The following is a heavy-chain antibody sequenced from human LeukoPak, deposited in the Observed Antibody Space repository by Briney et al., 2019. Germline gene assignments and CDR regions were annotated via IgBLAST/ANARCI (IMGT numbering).Heavy chain of an antibody. J-gene: IGHJ4*02. V-gene: IGHV4-34*01. Sequence: PSETLSLTCAVYGESFNVYYWTWVPQPPGEGQKWIGENNKSGRTNYNPSLKIRITISADTSKNKVSLKLNSVTAADTAVYYCAKGQLRLSNWGQGSLVIVSS. CDR1: GESFNVYY. CDR3: AKGQLRLSN. CDR2: NNKSGRT. D-gene: IGHD6-25*01.